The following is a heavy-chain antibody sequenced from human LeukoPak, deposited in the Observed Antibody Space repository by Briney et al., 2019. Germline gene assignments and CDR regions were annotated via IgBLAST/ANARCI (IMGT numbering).Heavy chain of an antibody. CDR1: GGSISSGGYS. V-gene: IGHV4-30-2*01. J-gene: IGHJ3*02. Sequence: SQTLSLTCAVSGGSISSGGYSWSWIRQPPGKGLEWIGYIYHSGSTYYNPSLKSRVTISVDRSKNQFSLKLSSVTAADTAVYYCARSRYYYDSSGYYYLDNDAFDIWGQGTMVTVSS. CDR2: IYHSGST. D-gene: IGHD3-22*01. CDR3: ARSRYYYDSSGYYYLDNDAFDI.